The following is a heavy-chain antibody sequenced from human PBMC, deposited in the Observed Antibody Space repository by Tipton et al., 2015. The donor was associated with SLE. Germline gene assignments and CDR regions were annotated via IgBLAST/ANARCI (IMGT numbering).Heavy chain of an antibody. CDR2: IHYTGSA. CDR3: ARHAGLYNWFDP. CDR1: AGSMTSYY. J-gene: IGHJ5*02. V-gene: IGHV4-59*01. Sequence: TLSLTCTVSAGSMTSYYWTWIRQPPGKGLEWIGYIHYTGSANYNPSLKSRVTISVDTSKNQFSLRVRSVTAADTAVYYCARHAGLYNWFDPWGQGTLVTVSS.